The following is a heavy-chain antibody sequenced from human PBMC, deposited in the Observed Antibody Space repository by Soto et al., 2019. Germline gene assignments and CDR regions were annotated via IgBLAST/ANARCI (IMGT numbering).Heavy chain of an antibody. CDR2: INHTGGT. J-gene: IGHJ5*02. CDR1: GGSVNGYY. CDR3: ATRITVFGLLIPPFDP. D-gene: IGHD3-3*01. V-gene: IGHV4-34*01. Sequence: SETLSLTCAVYGGSVNGYYWNWIRQPPGKGLEWIGEINHTGGTHYNPSLNSRVTMSVNTSKNQFSLRLSSVTAADTAIYYCATRITVFGLLIPPFDPWRQGTQVTVSS.